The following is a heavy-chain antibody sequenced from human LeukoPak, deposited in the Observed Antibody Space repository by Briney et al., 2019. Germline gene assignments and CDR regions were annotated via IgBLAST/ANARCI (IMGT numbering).Heavy chain of an antibody. CDR2: ISPDGNNE. J-gene: IGHJ6*03. D-gene: IGHD3-22*01. V-gene: IGHV3-30*14. CDR1: GFTFSTYP. Sequence: GGSLRLSCDASGFTFSTYPMHWVRQAPGKGLEWLTLISPDGNNEDYADSVKGRFTISRDNSKNTLYLQMNSLRAEDTAVYYCARDYYDSSGYYSAYMDVWGKGTTVTVSS. CDR3: ARDYYDSSGYYSAYMDV.